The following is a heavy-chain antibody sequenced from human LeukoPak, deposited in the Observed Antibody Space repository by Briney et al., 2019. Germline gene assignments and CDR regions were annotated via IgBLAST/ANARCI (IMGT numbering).Heavy chain of an antibody. Sequence: GGSLRLSCAASGFTFSSYAMSWVRQAPGKGLEWVSAISGGGGATFYADSVKGRFTISRDNSKNTLYLQMNGLRAEDTAVYYCARDVRILGLIDYWGQGTLVTVSS. CDR2: ISGGGGAT. CDR3: ARDVRILGLIDY. D-gene: IGHD1-26*01. J-gene: IGHJ4*02. V-gene: IGHV3-23*01. CDR1: GFTFSSYA.